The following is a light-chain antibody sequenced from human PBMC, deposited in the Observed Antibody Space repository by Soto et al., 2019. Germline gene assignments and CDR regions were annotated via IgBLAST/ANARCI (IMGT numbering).Light chain of an antibody. Sequence: EIVLTQSPGTLSLSPGERATLSCRASQSARNSYLAWYQQKPGQAPRLLIYGASGRATGIPDRFSGSGSGTDFTLTISILEPEDFAVYYCQQYGSSPYTFGQGTKLEI. V-gene: IGKV3-20*01. CDR3: QQYGSSPYT. CDR1: QSARNSY. J-gene: IGKJ2*01. CDR2: GAS.